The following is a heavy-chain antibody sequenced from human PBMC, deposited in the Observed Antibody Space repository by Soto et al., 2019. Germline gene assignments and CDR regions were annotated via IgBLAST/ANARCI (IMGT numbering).Heavy chain of an antibody. CDR3: ATDTAMALPEA. D-gene: IGHD5-18*01. V-gene: IGHV1-18*01. Sequence: QVQLVQSGAEVKKPGASVKVSCKASGYTFTSYSITWVRQAPGQGLEWMGWISAHNGNTKYAQKLQGRVTMTTDTSTSTAYMEVRSLRSDDTAVYYCATDTAMALPEAWGQGTLVTVSS. CDR2: ISAHNGNT. CDR1: GYTFTSYS. J-gene: IGHJ4*02.